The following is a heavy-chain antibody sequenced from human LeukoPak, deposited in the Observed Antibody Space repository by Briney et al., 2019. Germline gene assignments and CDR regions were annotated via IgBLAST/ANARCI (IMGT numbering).Heavy chain of an antibody. CDR1: GFTFSSYA. CDR2: ISGGGGRT. CDR3: AKKDCSSGGCYPPRLDY. V-gene: IGHV3-23*01. J-gene: IGHJ4*02. D-gene: IGHD2-15*01. Sequence: GGSLRLSCAASGFTFSSYAMSWVRQAPGKGLEWVSSISGGGGRTYYADSVKGRFTISRDNSRNTLYLQLSSLRAEDTAVYYCAKKDCSSGGCYPPRLDYWGQGTLVTVSS.